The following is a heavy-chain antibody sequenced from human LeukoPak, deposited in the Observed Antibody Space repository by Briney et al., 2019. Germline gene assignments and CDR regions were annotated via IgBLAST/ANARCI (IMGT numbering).Heavy chain of an antibody. CDR2: IYHSGST. D-gene: IGHD3-10*01. CDR3: ARTYGSGSYYYY. CDR1: TYSISSGYY. Sequence: SETLSLTCIVSTYSISSGYYWGWIRQPPGKGLEWIGSIYHSGSTYYNPSLKSRVTISVDTSKNQFSLKLSSVTAADTAVYYCARTYGSGSYYYYWGQGTLVTVSS. V-gene: IGHV4-38-2*02. J-gene: IGHJ4*02.